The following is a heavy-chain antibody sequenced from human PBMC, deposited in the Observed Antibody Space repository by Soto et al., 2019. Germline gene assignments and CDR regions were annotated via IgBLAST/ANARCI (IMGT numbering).Heavy chain of an antibody. J-gene: IGHJ4*02. CDR1: GASISSYGYS. CDR3: AGSRYCSSTTCYFFDY. V-gene: IGHV4-30-2*01. Sequence: SETLSLTCTVSGASISSYGYSWSWIRQPPVKGLEWIGYFYHDGTTYYNPSLRSRVTISVDKSKTQFSLRLISVTAADTAVYYCAGSRYCSSTTCYFFDYWGQGALVNVSS. D-gene: IGHD2-2*01. CDR2: FYHDGTT.